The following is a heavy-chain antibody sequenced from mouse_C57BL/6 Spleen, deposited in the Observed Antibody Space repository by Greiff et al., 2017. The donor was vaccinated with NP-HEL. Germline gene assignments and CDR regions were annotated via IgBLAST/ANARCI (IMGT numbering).Heavy chain of an antibody. V-gene: IGHV1-22*01. CDR1: GYTFTDYN. CDR3: ARFLFYYDYDDYFDY. D-gene: IGHD2-4*01. CDR2: INPNNGGT. Sequence: EVQLQQSGPELVKPGASVKMSCKASGYTFTDYNMHWVKQSHGKSLEWIGYINPNNGGTSYNQKFKGKATLTVNKSSSTAYMELSSLTSEDSAVYYCARFLFYYDYDDYFDYWGQGTTLTVSS. J-gene: IGHJ2*01.